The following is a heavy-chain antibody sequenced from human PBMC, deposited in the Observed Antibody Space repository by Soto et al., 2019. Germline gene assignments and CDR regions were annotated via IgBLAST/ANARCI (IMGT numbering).Heavy chain of an antibody. Sequence: PGGSLRLSCAASGFTFSSYSMNWVRQAPGKGLEWASYISSSSSTIYYADSVKGRFTISRDNAKNSLYLQMNSLRAEDTAVYYCGRGGYSGYDYKGGVAATNGVFDIWGKGKMVPVS. CDR3: GRGGYSGYDYKGGVAATNGVFDI. CDR2: ISSSSSTI. CDR1: GFTFSSYS. D-gene: IGHD5-12*01. J-gene: IGHJ3*02. V-gene: IGHV3-48*01.